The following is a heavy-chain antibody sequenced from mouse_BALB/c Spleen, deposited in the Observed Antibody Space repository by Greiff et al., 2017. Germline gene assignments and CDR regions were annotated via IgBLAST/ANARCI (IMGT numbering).Heavy chain of an antibody. J-gene: IGHJ4*01. D-gene: IGHD2-3*01. V-gene: IGHV1S81*02. CDR1: GYTFTSYW. CDR3: ARYDGYYNAMDY. CDR2: INPSNGRT. Sequence: QVQLKQPGAELVKPGASVKLSCKASGYTFTSYWMHWVKQRPGQGLEWIGEINPSNGRTNYNEKFKSKATLTVDKSSSTAYMQLSSLTAEDSAVYYCARYDGYYNAMDYWGQGTPVTVSA.